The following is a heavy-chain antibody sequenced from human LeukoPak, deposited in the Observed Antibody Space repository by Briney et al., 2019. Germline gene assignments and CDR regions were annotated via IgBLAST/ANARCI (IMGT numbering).Heavy chain of an antibody. CDR3: AKDQRLGTRVGATYYFDY. D-gene: IGHD1-26*01. CDR1: GLSFSFSG. Sequence: GGSLRLSCAASGLSFSFSGMHWVRQAPGKGLEWVAFIQYDGRSKYYADSVKGRFTISRDNSKNTLYLRMNSLRAEDTAVYYCAKDQRLGTRVGATYYFDYWGQEPLVTVSS. J-gene: IGHJ4*02. CDR2: IQYDGRSK. V-gene: IGHV3-30*02.